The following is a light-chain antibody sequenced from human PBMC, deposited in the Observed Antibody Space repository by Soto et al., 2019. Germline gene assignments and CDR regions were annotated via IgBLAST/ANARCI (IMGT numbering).Light chain of an antibody. CDR3: QHYNSYSEA. V-gene: IGKV1-5*03. Sequence: DIQMTQSPSTLSATAVDRVTITCRASQSISSWLAWYQQKPGKAPKLLIYKASTLKSGVPSRFSGSGSGTEFTLTISSLQPDDFATYYCQHYNSYSEAFGQGTKV. CDR1: QSISSW. CDR2: KAS. J-gene: IGKJ1*01.